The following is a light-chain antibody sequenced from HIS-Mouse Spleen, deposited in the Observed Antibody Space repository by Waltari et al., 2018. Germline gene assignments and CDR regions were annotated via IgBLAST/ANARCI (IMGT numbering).Light chain of an antibody. CDR3: CSYAGSYTLV. CDR1: SSDVGGYNY. CDR2: DVS. J-gene: IGLJ2*01. V-gene: IGLV2-11*01. Sequence: QSALTQPRSVSWSPGQSVTISCTGTSSDVGGYNYVSWYQQHPGKAPKLMIDDVSKRPSGVPDRFSGSKSGNTASLTISGLQAEDEADFYCCSYAGSYTLVFGGGTKLTVL.